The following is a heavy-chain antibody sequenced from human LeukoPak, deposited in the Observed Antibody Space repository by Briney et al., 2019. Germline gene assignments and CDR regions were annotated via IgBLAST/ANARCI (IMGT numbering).Heavy chain of an antibody. Sequence: PGGSLRLSCAASGFTFSIYGMSWVRQAPGKGLEWVANIKQDGSEKYYVDPVKGRFTISRDNAKNSLYLQMNSLRAEDTAVYYCARSGRGTYYYFDLWGQGTLVTVSS. CDR1: GFTFSIYG. CDR3: ARSGRGTYYYFDL. CDR2: IKQDGSEK. J-gene: IGHJ4*02. D-gene: IGHD1-26*01. V-gene: IGHV3-7*03.